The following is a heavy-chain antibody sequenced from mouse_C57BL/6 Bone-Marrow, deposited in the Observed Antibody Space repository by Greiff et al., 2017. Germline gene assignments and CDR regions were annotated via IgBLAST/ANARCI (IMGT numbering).Heavy chain of an antibody. D-gene: IGHD2-2*01. CDR1: GFSLTSYG. CDR3: AKMVGAWVAY. Sequence: VQLQESGPGLVQPSQSLSITCTVSGFSLTSYGVHWVRQPPGKGLEWLGVIWSGGSTDYNAAFISRLCISKDNSKSQVFFKMNSLQADDTALYYCAKMVGAWVAYWGQGTLVTVSA. V-gene: IGHV2-4*01. J-gene: IGHJ3*01. CDR2: IWSGGST.